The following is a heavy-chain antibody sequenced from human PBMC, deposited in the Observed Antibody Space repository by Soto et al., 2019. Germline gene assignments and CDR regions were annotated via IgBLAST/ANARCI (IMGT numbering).Heavy chain of an antibody. V-gene: IGHV5-10-1*01. CDR2: IDPSGSYT. D-gene: IGHD2-21*02. J-gene: IGHJ4*02. Sequence: PGESLKISCKGSGYYFTNYWISWVRQMPGKGLEWMGRIDPSGSYTNYSPSFQGHVTISADKSITTAYLQWSSLKASDTAMYYCARLSTMVVTPGSDYWGQGTLVTVSS. CDR3: ARLSTMVVTPGSDY. CDR1: GYYFTNYW.